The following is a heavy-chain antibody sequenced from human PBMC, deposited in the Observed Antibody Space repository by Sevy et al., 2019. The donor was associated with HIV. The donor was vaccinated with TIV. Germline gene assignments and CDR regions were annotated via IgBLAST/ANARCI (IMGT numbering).Heavy chain of an antibody. V-gene: IGHV3-23*01. CDR1: GFTFSLYA. Sequence: GGSLRLSCAASGFTFSLYAMTWVRQAPGKGLEWVSTITISGGNTYYADSVKGRFTISRDNSKNSLYLQMSSLRADDTAVYYCARDHVKDGKGGDYYYHAMDVWGRGTTVTVSS. D-gene: IGHD3-16*01. J-gene: IGHJ6*02. CDR2: ITISGGNT. CDR3: ARDHVKDGKGGDYYYHAMDV.